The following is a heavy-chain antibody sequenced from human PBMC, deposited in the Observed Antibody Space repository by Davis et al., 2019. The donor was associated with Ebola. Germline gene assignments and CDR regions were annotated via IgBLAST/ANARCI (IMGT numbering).Heavy chain of an antibody. J-gene: IGHJ6*02. D-gene: IGHD1-7*01. CDR3: ARDTPIRLELQLADGMDV. V-gene: IGHV1-69*13. CDR2: IIPIFGTA. Sequence: SVKVSCKASGGTFSSYAISWVRQAPGQGLEWMGGIIPIFGTANYAQKFQGRVTITADESTSTAYMELSSLRSEDTAVYYCARDTPIRLELQLADGMDVWGQGTTVTVSS. CDR1: GGTFSSYA.